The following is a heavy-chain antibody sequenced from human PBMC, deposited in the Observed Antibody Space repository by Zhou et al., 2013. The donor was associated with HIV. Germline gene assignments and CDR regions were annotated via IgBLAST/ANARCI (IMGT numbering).Heavy chain of an antibody. V-gene: IGHV1-69*14. CDR2: IIPIFGTA. Sequence: QVQLVQSGAEVKKPGSSVKVSCKASGGTFSSYVISWVRQAPGQGLEWMGGIIPIFGTAKYAQKFQGRVTITADKSTSTAYMELSSLRSEDTAVYYCARDGEQQLPQEDYWGQGTLVTVSS. J-gene: IGHJ4*02. D-gene: IGHD6-13*01. CDR3: ARDGEQQLPQEDY. CDR1: GGTFSSYV.